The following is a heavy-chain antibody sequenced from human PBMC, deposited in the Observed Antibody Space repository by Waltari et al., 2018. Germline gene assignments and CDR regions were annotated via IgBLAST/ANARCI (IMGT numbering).Heavy chain of an antibody. CDR2: VSYSGTT. CDR1: GVSITSNRPY. V-gene: IGHV4-39*01. Sequence: QLQLQESGPRLVRPSETLSLICRFSGVSITSNRPYWAGIRQSPGQGLEWIGPVSYSGTTYISPSLKSRVSVSRDTSKNQVSLILGSVTAADMAVYYCATYIGASVGTAAFDVWGQGTMVTVSS. CDR3: ATYIGASVGTAAFDV. J-gene: IGHJ3*01. D-gene: IGHD5-12*01.